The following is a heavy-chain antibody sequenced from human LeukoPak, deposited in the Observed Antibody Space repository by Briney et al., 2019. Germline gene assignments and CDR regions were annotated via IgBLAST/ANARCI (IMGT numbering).Heavy chain of an antibody. J-gene: IGHJ3*02. CDR2: IYSSGSA. V-gene: IGHV4-4*07. CDR1: GGSINTYY. Sequence: PSETLSLTCSVSGGSINTYYWSWIRQPAGKGLEWIGRIYSSGSANYNPSLKSRVTMSVDTSKNQFPLKLSSVTAADTAVYYCARANYYDSSGYYYNAFDIWGQGTMVTVSS. D-gene: IGHD3-22*01. CDR3: ARANYYDSSGYYYNAFDI.